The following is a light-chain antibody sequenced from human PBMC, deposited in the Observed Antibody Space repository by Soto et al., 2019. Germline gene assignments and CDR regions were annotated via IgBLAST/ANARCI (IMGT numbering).Light chain of an antibody. J-gene: IGKJ1*01. CDR2: AAS. V-gene: IGKV3-20*01. CDR1: QRVSSYY. Sequence: EIGLTQSPGPLSLSPGERAPLSSRASQRVSSYYLAWYQQKPGQAPRLLIYAASSRATGIPARFSGGGSGTDFTLTISRLQPEDFAVYYCQQSGSSPWTFGQGTQVDI. CDR3: QQSGSSPWT.